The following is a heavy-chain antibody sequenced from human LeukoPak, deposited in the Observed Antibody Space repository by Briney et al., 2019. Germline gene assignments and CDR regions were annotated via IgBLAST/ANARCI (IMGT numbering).Heavy chain of an antibody. J-gene: IGHJ4*02. CDR3: ARDPAGGSGSY. D-gene: IGHD3-10*01. CDR1: GGSISSGGYY. Sequence: SETLSLTCTVSGGSISSGGYYWSWIRQHPGKGLEWIGYIYYSGSTYYNPSLKSRVTMSVDTSKNQFSLKLSSVTAADTAVYYCARDPAGGSGSYWGQGTLVTVSS. V-gene: IGHV4-31*03. CDR2: IYYSGST.